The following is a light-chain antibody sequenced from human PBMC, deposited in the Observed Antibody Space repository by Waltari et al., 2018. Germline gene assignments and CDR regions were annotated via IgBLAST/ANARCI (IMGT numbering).Light chain of an antibody. V-gene: IGLV4-69*01. CDR1: SGHINNV. Sequence: QLVLTQSPSASASLGASVKLTCTLSSGHINNVIAWLQQRPEKGPRYLMKVNSDGSHNKGDDVPDRFAGSGSGAGRYLSISSLQSEDEADYICQTGGHGTXVFGGGTKLTVL. J-gene: IGLJ3*02. CDR3: QTGGHGTXV. CDR2: VNSDGSH.